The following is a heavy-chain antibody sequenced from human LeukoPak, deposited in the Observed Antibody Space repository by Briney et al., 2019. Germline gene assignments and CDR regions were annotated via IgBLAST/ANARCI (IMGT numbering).Heavy chain of an antibody. CDR1: XFTFSSYS. V-gene: IGHV3-48*01. CDR2: ISSSSSTI. D-gene: IGHD6-19*01. CDR3: ARHIAVGYYFDY. J-gene: IGHJ4*02. Sequence: SLRLXXAASXFTFSSYSMNWVRQAPGKGLEWVSYISSSSSTIYYADSVKGRFTISRDNAKNSLYLQMNSLRAEDTAVYYCARHIAVGYYFDYWGQGTLVTVSS.